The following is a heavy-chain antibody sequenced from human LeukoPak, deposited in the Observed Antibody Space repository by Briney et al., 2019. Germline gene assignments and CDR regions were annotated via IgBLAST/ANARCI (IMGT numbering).Heavy chain of an antibody. Sequence: GASVKVSCKASGYTFNSHGISWVRQAPGQGLEWMGWISAYNGNTNYAQKLQGRVTTTTDTSTSTAYMELRSLRSDDTAVYYCARDGIAAAVSDAFDIWGQGTMVTVSS. J-gene: IGHJ3*02. CDR2: ISAYNGNT. CDR1: GYTFNSHG. V-gene: IGHV1-18*04. CDR3: ARDGIAAAVSDAFDI. D-gene: IGHD6-13*01.